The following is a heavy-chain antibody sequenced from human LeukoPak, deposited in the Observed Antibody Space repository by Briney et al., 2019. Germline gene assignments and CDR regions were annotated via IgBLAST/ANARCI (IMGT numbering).Heavy chain of an antibody. V-gene: IGHV3-74*01. CDR2: INSDGSST. CDR3: ARGFYHSFVDY. J-gene: IGHJ4*02. D-gene: IGHD1-26*01. CDR1: GFTFSSYW. Sequence: PGGSLRLSCAASGFTFSSYWVHWVRQAPGQGLVWVSRINSDGSSTSYADSGNGRFTISRDTAKNPLYLQMNRLRAEDTGVYYRARGFYHSFVDYWGQGTLVTVSS.